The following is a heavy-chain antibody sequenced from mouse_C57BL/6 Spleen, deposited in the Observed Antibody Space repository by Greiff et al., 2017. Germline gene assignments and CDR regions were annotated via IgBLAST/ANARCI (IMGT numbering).Heavy chain of an antibody. J-gene: IGHJ4*01. CDR3: ARCGCYDDGAMDY. Sequence: EVQVVESGPGLVKPSQSLSLTCSVTGYSITSGYYWNWIRQFPGNKLEWMGYISYDGSNNYNPSLKNRISITRDTSKNQLFLKLNSVTTEDTATYYCARCGCYDDGAMDYWGQGTSVTVSS. D-gene: IGHD2-12*01. CDR1: GYSITSGYY. CDR2: ISYDGSN. V-gene: IGHV3-6*01.